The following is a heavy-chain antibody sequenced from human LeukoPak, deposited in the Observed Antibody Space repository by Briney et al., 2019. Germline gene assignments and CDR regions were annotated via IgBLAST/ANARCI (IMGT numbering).Heavy chain of an antibody. Sequence: GGSLRLSCAASGFTFSDYDMHWVRQAPGKGLEWVAFIRFDGTEKYYADSVKGRFTVSRDNSQNTLHLQMNSLRIEDTAFYYCARDQAGYWGQGTLVTVSS. J-gene: IGHJ4*02. V-gene: IGHV3-30*02. CDR2: IRFDGTEK. CDR3: ARDQAGY. CDR1: GFTFSDYD.